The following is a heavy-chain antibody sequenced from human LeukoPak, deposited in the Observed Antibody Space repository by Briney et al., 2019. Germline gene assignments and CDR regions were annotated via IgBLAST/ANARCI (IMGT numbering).Heavy chain of an antibody. CDR1: GASISSSTYH. D-gene: IGHD2-2*01. Sequence: PSETLSLTCTVSGASISSSTYHWGWIRQPPGKALEWIGTIYYSGITDYNPSLKSRVAISVDTSKNQFSLKVASVTAADTAVYYCASYRSSYVDYWGQGTLVTVSS. J-gene: IGHJ4*02. V-gene: IGHV4-39*01. CDR3: ASYRSSYVDY. CDR2: IYYSGIT.